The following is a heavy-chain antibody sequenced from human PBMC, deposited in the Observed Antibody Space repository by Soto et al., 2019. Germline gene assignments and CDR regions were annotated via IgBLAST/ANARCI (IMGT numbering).Heavy chain of an antibody. J-gene: IGHJ4*02. CDR3: ARETGRYYDSRGGLDY. CDR1: GGSISSDYYY. CDR2: IYHSGST. D-gene: IGHD3-22*01. V-gene: IGHV4-30-2*01. Sequence: PSETLSLTCTVSGGSISSDYYYWSWIRQPPGKGLEWIGYIYHSGSTNYNPSLKSRVTISVDTSKNQFSLKLSSVTAADTAGYYCARETGRYYDSRGGLDYWGQGTRLNVAA.